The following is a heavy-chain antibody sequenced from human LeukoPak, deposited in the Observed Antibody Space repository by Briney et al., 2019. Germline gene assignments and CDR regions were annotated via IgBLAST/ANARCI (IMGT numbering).Heavy chain of an antibody. CDR2: IKQDGSEK. Sequence: GGSLRLSCAASGFTFTKYWMTWVRQAPGKGLEWVANIKQDGSEKFYVDSVKGRFTISRDNAKNSLDLQINSLGAEDTAVYYCARGLDRRSTSCYLDNWGQGTLVTVSS. D-gene: IGHD2-2*01. V-gene: IGHV3-7*01. CDR1: GFTFTKYW. CDR3: ARGLDRRSTSCYLDN. J-gene: IGHJ4*02.